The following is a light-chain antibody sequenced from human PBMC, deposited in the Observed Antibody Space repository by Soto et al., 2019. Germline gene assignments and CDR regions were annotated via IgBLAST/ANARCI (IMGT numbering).Light chain of an antibody. CDR2: GAS. V-gene: IGKV3-20*01. CDR3: QQYGSSPPT. CDR1: QSVNSN. Sequence: EIVLTQSPATLSVSRGERATRWCRASQSVNSNLAWYQQKPGQAPRLLIYGASSRATGIPDRFSGSGSGTDFTLTISRLEPEDFAVYYCQQYGSSPPTFGQGTKVDIK. J-gene: IGKJ1*01.